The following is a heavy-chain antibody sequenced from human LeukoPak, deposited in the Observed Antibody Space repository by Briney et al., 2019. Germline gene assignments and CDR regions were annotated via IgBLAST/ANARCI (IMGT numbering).Heavy chain of an antibody. V-gene: IGHV1-8*03. CDR3: ARGRSSSWWSTSGLPLNWFDP. Sequence: ASVKVSCKASGYTFTSYDINWVRQATGQGLEWMGWMNPNSGNTGYAQKFRGRVTITRNTSISTAYLELSSLRSEDTAVYYCARGRSSSWWSTSGLPLNWFDPWGQGTLVTVSS. D-gene: IGHD6-13*01. CDR2: MNPNSGNT. CDR1: GYTFTSYD. J-gene: IGHJ5*02.